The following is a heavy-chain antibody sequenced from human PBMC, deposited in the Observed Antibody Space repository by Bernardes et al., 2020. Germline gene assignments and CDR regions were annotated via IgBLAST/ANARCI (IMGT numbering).Heavy chain of an antibody. CDR1: GFTFSDYY. Sequence: GGSLRLSCAASGFTFSDYYVNWIRQAPGKGLEWVSYISGWGSTIFYADSVKGRFTISRDNAKSSLYLQMNSLRAEDTAVYYCARSFYYDDSCAFEIWGQGTMVTVSS. V-gene: IGHV3-11*01. J-gene: IGHJ3*02. CDR2: ISGWGSTI. D-gene: IGHD4-17*01. CDR3: ARSFYYDDSCAFEI.